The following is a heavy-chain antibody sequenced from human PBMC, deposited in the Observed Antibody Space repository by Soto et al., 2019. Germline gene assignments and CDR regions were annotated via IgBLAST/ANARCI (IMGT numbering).Heavy chain of an antibody. CDR1: GFTFSSHG. CDR2: IWYDGSNK. J-gene: IGHJ6*02. D-gene: IGHD6-13*01. CDR3: ARVSPGQQLVRYYYYGMDV. V-gene: IGHV3-33*01. Sequence: QVQLVESGGGVVQPGRSLRLSCAASGFTFSSHGMHWVRQAPGKGLEWVAVIWYDGSNKYYADSVKGRFTISRDNSKNTLYLQMNSLRAEDTAVYYCARVSPGQQLVRYYYYGMDVWGQGTTVTVSS.